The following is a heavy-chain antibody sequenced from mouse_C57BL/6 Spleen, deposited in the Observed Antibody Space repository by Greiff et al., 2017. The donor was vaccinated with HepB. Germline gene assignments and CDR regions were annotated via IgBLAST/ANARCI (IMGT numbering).Heavy chain of an antibody. D-gene: IGHD2-2*01. Sequence: EVQGVESGGDLVKPGGSLKLSCAASGFTFSSYGMSWVRQTPDKRLEWVATISSGGSYTYYPDSVKGRFTISRDNAKNTLYLQMSSLKSEDTAMYYCARHCGVKTEFAYWGQGTLVTVSA. J-gene: IGHJ3*01. CDR3: ARHCGVKTEFAY. CDR2: ISSGGSYT. CDR1: GFTFSSYG. V-gene: IGHV5-6*01.